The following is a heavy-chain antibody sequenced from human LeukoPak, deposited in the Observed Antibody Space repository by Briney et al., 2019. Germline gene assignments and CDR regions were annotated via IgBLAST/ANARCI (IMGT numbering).Heavy chain of an antibody. CDR3: ARCPSGLANWFDP. D-gene: IGHD3/OR15-3a*01. V-gene: IGHV1-69*13. CDR2: IIPIFGTA. CDR1: GGTFSSYA. Sequence: ASVKVSCKASGGTFSSYAISWVRQAPGQGLEWMGGIIPIFGTANYAQKFQGRVTITADESTSTAYMELSSLRSEDTAVYYCARCPSGLANWFDPWGQGTLATVSS. J-gene: IGHJ5*02.